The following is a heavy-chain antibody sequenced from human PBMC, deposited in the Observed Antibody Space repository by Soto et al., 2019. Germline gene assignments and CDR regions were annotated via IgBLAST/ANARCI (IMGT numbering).Heavy chain of an antibody. Sequence: GXSVKGSCEASGGTFSSYAISWGREAPVQGLEWMGGIIPIFGTANYAQKFQGRVTITADESTSTAYMELSSLRSEDTAVYYCALGLFNAGDAFDIWGQGTMVTVSS. CDR2: IIPIFGTA. D-gene: IGHD2-21*01. CDR3: ALGLFNAGDAFDI. V-gene: IGHV1-69*13. J-gene: IGHJ3*02. CDR1: GGTFSSYA.